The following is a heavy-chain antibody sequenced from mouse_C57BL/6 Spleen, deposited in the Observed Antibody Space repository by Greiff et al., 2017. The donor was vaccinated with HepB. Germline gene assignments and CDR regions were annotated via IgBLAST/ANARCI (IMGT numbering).Heavy chain of an antibody. CDR3: ASWGTVVATRAMDY. Sequence: QVQLQQSGAELVKPGASVKISCKASGYAFSSYWMNWVKQRPGKGLEWIGQIYPGDGDTNYNGKFKGKATLTADKSSSTAYMQLSSLTSEDSAVYFCASWGTVVATRAMDYWGQGTSVTVSS. J-gene: IGHJ4*01. V-gene: IGHV1-80*01. CDR2: IYPGDGDT. D-gene: IGHD1-1*01. CDR1: GYAFSSYW.